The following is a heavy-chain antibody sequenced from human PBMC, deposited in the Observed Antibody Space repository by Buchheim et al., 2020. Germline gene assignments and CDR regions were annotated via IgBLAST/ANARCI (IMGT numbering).Heavy chain of an antibody. CDR2: INPNSGGT. CDR1: GYTFTGYY. V-gene: IGHV1-2*04. J-gene: IGHJ4*02. CDR3: ARGVGYYDILTGYYLYYFDY. Sequence: QVQLVQSGAEVKKPGASVKVSCKASGYTFTGYYMHWVRQAPGQGLQWMGWINPNSGGTNYAQKFQGWVTMTRDTSISTAYMELSRLRSDDTAVYYCARGVGYYDILTGYYLYYFDYWGQGTL. D-gene: IGHD3-9*01.